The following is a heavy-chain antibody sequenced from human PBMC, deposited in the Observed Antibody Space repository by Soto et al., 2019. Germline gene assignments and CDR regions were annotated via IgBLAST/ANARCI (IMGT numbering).Heavy chain of an antibody. V-gene: IGHV4-59*01. D-gene: IGHD3-16*01. CDR2: IYHAGIT. CDR1: GTSIRGYY. Sequence: PSETLSHTCSVSGTSIRGYYCTWLPQPPEKGLEWVRYIYHAGITKYNPSLKSRVTISVDTSKNQFSLRLNSVSAADTAVYYCAREVSSFGSNHFDSWGQGALVTVSS. J-gene: IGHJ4*02. CDR3: AREVSSFGSNHFDS.